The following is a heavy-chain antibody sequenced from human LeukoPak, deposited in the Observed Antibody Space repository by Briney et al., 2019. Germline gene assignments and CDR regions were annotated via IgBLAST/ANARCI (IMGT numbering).Heavy chain of an antibody. D-gene: IGHD4-17*01. CDR3: AKEGSTMTTPHAFHYYYGMDV. Sequence: ASVKVSCKASGYTFTSYGISWVRQAPGQGLEWMGWISAYNGNTNYAQKLQGRVTMTTDTSTSTAYMELRSLRAEDTAVYYCAKEGSTMTTPHAFHYYYGMDVWGQGTTVTVSS. J-gene: IGHJ6*02. V-gene: IGHV1-18*01. CDR2: ISAYNGNT. CDR1: GYTFTSYG.